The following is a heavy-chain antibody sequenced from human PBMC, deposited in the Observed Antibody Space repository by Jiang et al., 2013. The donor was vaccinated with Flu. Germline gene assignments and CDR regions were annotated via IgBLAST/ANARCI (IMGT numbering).Heavy chain of an antibody. D-gene: IGHD1-26*01. V-gene: IGHV3-74*01. CDR2: INSDGSST. CDR3: ARGLIGRGIMASYRYYYYMDV. Sequence: RINSDGSSTSYADSXKGRFTMSRDNSKNTVYLQMNSLRAEDTAVYYCARGLIGRGIMASYRYYYYMDVWGKGTTVTVSS. J-gene: IGHJ6*03.